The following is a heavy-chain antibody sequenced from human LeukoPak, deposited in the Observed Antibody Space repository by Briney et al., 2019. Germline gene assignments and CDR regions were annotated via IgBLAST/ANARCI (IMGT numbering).Heavy chain of an antibody. Sequence: GASVKVSCKTSGYTFTAYHIHWVRQAPGQGLEWMGWINLINGGTNFAQKSQGRVTMTRDTSVSTASMELSSLRSDDTAVYVCTRDCGRLRCLDYWGQGALVTVSS. CDR2: INLINGGT. J-gene: IGHJ4*02. CDR1: GYTFTAYH. V-gene: IGHV1-2*02. D-gene: IGHD4-17*01. CDR3: TRDCGRLRCLDY.